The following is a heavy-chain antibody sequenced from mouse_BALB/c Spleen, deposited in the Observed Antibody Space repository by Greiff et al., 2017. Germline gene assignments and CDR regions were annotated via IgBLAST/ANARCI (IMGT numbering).Heavy chain of an antibody. CDR1: GYAFTNYL. Sequence: QVQLQQSGAELVRPGTSVKVSCKASGYAFTNYLIEWVKQRPGQGLEWIGVINPGSGGTNYNEKFKGKATLTAEKSSSTAYMQLSSLTSDDSAVYFCARSTGTYYFDYWGQGTTLTVSS. CDR2: INPGSGGT. CDR3: ARSTGTYYFDY. D-gene: IGHD4-1*02. J-gene: IGHJ2*01. V-gene: IGHV1-54*01.